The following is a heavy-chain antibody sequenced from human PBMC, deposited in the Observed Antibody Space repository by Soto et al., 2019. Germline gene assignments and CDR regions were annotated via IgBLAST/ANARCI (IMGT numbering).Heavy chain of an antibody. Sequence: QVQLVQSGAEVKKPGSSVKVSCKASGGTFSSYAISWVRQAPGQGLEWMGGIIPIFGTANYAQKFQGRVTITADESKSTAYMELSSLRSEDTAVYYCARVGQRYYYDSSGYLYYFDYWGQGTLVTVSS. J-gene: IGHJ4*02. CDR2: IIPIFGTA. D-gene: IGHD3-22*01. CDR1: GGTFSSYA. CDR3: ARVGQRYYYDSSGYLYYFDY. V-gene: IGHV1-69*01.